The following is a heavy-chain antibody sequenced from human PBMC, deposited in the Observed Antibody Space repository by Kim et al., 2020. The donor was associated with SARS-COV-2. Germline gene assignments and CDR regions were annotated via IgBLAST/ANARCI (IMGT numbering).Heavy chain of an antibody. Sequence: SETLSLTCTVSGGSISSYYWSWIRQPPGKGLEWIGYIYYSGSTNYNPSLKSRVTISVDTSKNQFSLKLSSVTAADTAVYYCARDYYGSGSYSLWGQGTLVTVSS. J-gene: IGHJ4*02. CDR3: ARDYYGSGSYSL. CDR1: GGSISSYY. V-gene: IGHV4-59*01. CDR2: IYYSGST. D-gene: IGHD3-10*01.